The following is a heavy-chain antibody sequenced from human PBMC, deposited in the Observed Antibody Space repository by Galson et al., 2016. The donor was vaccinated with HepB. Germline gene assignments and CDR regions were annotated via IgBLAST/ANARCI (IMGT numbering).Heavy chain of an antibody. CDR2: TFYSGTT. D-gene: IGHD3-22*01. V-gene: IGHV4-59*01. CDR3: ARVSSGYSGIAD. CDR1: GGSITSYF. J-gene: IGHJ4*02. Sequence: SETLSLTCNVSGGSITSYFWGWIRQPPGKGLEWIGYTFYSGTTNYHPSLQSRVTMSVDISKNQLSLKLSSVTAADTAVYYCARVSSGYSGIADWGQGTLVTVSS.